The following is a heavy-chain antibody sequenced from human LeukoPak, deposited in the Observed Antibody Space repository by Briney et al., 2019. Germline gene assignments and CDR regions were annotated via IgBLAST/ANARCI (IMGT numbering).Heavy chain of an antibody. CDR3: ARDVSSAPWFGETPF. CDR2: INAGNGNT. J-gene: IGHJ4*02. V-gene: IGHV1-3*01. D-gene: IGHD3-10*01. Sequence: ASVKVSCKASGYTFTSYAMHWVRQAPGQRLEWMGWINAGNGNTKYSQKFQGRVTITRDTSASTVYMELSSLRSEDTAVYYCARDVSSAPWFGETPFWGQGTLVTVSS. CDR1: GYTFTSYA.